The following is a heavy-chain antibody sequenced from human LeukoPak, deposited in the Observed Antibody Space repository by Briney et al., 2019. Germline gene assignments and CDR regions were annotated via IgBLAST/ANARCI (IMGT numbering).Heavy chain of an antibody. Sequence: SETLSLTCTVSGGSISSSNYYWGWIRQPPGKGLEWIGSIYYSGNTYYNPSHKSRVTISVDTSKNQFSLKLTSVTAADTAVYYCATSGNYAYPAKYWGQGTLVTVSS. CDR1: GGSISSSNYY. D-gene: IGHD1-7*01. J-gene: IGHJ4*02. V-gene: IGHV4-39*01. CDR3: ATSGNYAYPAKY. CDR2: IYYSGNT.